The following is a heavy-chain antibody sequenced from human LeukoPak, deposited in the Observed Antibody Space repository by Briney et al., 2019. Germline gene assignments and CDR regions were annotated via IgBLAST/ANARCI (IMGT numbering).Heavy chain of an antibody. D-gene: IGHD3-22*01. J-gene: IGHJ4*02. CDR3: ARGSYDSSGHRGDY. V-gene: IGHV3-48*01. CDR1: GFTFSSYS. Sequence: PRGSLRLSCAASGFTFSSYSMNWVRQAPGKGLEWVSYISSSSSTIYYADSVKGRFTISRDNSKNTLYLQVNSLRAEDTAVYYCARGSYDSSGHRGDYWGQGTLVTVSS. CDR2: ISSSSSTI.